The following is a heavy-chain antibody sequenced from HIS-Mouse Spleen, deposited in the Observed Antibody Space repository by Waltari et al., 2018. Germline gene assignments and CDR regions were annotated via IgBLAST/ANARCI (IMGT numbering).Heavy chain of an antibody. CDR2: IYHSGST. J-gene: IGHJ5*02. V-gene: IGHV4-38-2*02. Sequence: QVQLQESGPGLVKPSETLSLTCTVSGDSLRRGYYWGWIRQPPGKGLEWIGRIYHSGSTYYNPSLKSRVTISVDTSKNQFSLKLSSVTAADTAVYYCARVKTWGQGTLVTVSS. CDR3: ARVKT. CDR1: GDSLRRGYY.